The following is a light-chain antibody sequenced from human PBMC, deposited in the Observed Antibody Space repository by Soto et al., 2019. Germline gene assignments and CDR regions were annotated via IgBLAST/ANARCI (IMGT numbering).Light chain of an antibody. CDR3: QQYHNWPPIT. CDR1: QSVSSSY. Sequence: EIVLTQSPGTLSLSPGERATLSCRASQSVSSSYLAWYQQKPGQAPRLLIYGASSRAPGIPDRFSGSGSGTEFTLTISSLQSEDFAIYYCQQYHNWPPITFGQGTRLEI. CDR2: GAS. J-gene: IGKJ5*01. V-gene: IGKV3-20*01.